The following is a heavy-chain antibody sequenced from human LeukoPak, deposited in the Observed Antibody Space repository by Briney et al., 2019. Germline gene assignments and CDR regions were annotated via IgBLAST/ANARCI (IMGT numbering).Heavy chain of an antibody. D-gene: IGHD6-13*01. CDR3: ARGHGLSAAGTSYDY. CDR2: IYHSGST. Sequence: PSETLSLTCAVSGGSISSGGYSWSWIRQPPGKGLEWIGYIYHSGSTYYNPSLKSRVTISVDRSKNQFSLKLSSVTAADTAVYYCARGHGLSAAGTSYDYWGQGTLVTVSS. V-gene: IGHV4-30-2*01. J-gene: IGHJ4*02. CDR1: GGSISSGGYS.